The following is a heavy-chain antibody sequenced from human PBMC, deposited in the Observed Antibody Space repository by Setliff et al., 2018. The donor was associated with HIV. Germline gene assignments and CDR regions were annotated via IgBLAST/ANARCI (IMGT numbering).Heavy chain of an antibody. CDR1: GGSISRSSYY. CDR3: ARGVAAAGL. D-gene: IGHD6-13*01. Sequence: SETLSLTCTVSGGSISRSSYYWAWIRQPPGKGLEWIGNIFYSGHTFYNPSLRSRVTISVDTSKNQFSLKLSSVTAADTAVYYCARGVAAAGLWGQGTLVT. J-gene: IGHJ4*02. CDR2: IFYSGHT. V-gene: IGHV4-39*07.